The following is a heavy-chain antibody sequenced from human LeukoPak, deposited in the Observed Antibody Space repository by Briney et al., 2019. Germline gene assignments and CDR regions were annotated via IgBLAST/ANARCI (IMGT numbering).Heavy chain of an antibody. D-gene: IGHD2-2*01. V-gene: IGHV3-9*01. CDR3: AKGDVVVPAAADY. J-gene: IGHJ4*02. CDR1: GFTFDDYA. Sequence: PGGSLRLSCAASGFTFDDYAMHWVRQAPGKGLEWVSGISWNSGSIGYADSVKGRFTISRDNAKNSLYLQMNSLRAEDTALYYCAKGDVVVPAAADYWGQGTLVTVSS. CDR2: ISWNSGSI.